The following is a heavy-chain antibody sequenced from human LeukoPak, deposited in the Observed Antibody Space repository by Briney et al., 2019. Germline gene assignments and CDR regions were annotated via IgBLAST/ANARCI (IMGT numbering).Heavy chain of an antibody. V-gene: IGHV4-34*01. CDR1: DGSFSDYY. D-gene: IGHD1-26*01. CDR2: INHSGST. CDR3: ARDVGATPGYFDY. J-gene: IGHJ4*02. Sequence: PSETLSLTCGVYDGSFSDYYWNWIRQPPGKGLEWIGEINHSGSTNYNPSLTSRVTMSVVTSKNQFSLRLSSVTAADTAVYYCARDVGATPGYFDYWGQGTLVTVSS.